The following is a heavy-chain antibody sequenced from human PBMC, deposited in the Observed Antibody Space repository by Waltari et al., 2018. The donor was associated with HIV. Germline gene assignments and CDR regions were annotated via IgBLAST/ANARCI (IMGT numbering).Heavy chain of an antibody. CDR3: ARVGCSSASCYSGWFDP. D-gene: IGHD2-2*01. V-gene: IGHV1-18*01. CDR2: IIAENVNT. J-gene: IGHJ5*02. CDR1: GYTFTSLG. Sequence: QAQLAQSGAEVKKPGASVKVSCKASGYTFTSLGISWVRQAPGQGLEWLGWIIAENVNTNYAQKLQGRVTMTADTSTSTAYMELRSLRSDDTAVYYGARVGCSSASCYSGWFDPWGQGTLVTVSS.